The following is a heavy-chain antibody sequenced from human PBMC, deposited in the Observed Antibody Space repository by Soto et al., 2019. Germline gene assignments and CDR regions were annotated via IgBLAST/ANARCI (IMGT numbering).Heavy chain of an antibody. J-gene: IGHJ4*02. V-gene: IGHV3-23*01. D-gene: IGHD6-19*01. CDR2: ISGSGGST. Sequence: GGSLRLSCAASGFTFSSYAMSWVRQAPGKGLEWVSAISGSGGSTYYADSVKGRFTISRDNSKNTLYLQMNSLRAEDTAVYYCARTDAVADKLFNYWGQGTLVTVSS. CDR3: ARTDAVADKLFNY. CDR1: GFTFSSYA.